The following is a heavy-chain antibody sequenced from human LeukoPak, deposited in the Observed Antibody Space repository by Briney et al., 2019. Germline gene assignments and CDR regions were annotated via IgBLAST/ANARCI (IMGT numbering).Heavy chain of an antibody. CDR3: ATGGVHYYDSSAGY. Sequence: PGGSLRLSCTVSGFTVSSNSMSWVRQAPGKGLEWVSFIYSDNTHYSDSVKGRFTISRDNAKNSLYLQMDSLRGEDTAVYYCATGGVHYYDSSAGYWGQGTLVTVSS. J-gene: IGHJ4*02. V-gene: IGHV3-53*01. D-gene: IGHD3-22*01. CDR2: IYSDNT. CDR1: GFTVSSNS.